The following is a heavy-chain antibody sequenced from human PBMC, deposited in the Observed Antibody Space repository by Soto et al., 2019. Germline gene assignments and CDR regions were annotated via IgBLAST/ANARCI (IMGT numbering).Heavy chain of an antibody. CDR3: AKMGDDHGRSYFDS. CDR1: GGSINSPFF. V-gene: IGHV4-39*01. D-gene: IGHD1-26*01. Sequence: SETLSLTCTVSGGSINSPFFWAWLRQPPGKGLEWIASIHYSQSSYSHPSLRSRITISAGASMDQFSLRLASMTAADTAVYYCAKMGDDHGRSYFDSWGQGLLVTVSS. J-gene: IGHJ4*02. CDR2: IHYSQSS.